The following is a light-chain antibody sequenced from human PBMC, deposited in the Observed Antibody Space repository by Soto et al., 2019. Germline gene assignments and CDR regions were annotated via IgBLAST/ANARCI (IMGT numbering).Light chain of an antibody. V-gene: IGLV3-21*02. J-gene: IGLJ2*01. CDR3: QVWDSSRDHPGV. CDR2: DDS. Sequence: SFELTQPPSVSVAPGQTARITWGGNTIGSKSVHWYQQKPGQAPVLVVYDDSDRPSGIPERFSGSNSGNTATLTISRVEAGDEADYYCQVWDSSRDHPGVFGGGTKVTVL. CDR1: TIGSKS.